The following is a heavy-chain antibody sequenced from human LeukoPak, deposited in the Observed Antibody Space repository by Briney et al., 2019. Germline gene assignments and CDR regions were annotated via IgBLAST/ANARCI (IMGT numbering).Heavy chain of an antibody. J-gene: IGHJ4*02. V-gene: IGHV3-33*01. Sequence: GGSLRLSCVASGFPFSSYGMHWVRQAPGKGLEWVAVIWSVGGAEYYADSVKGRFTFSRDNAKNSLYLQMDSLRAEDTAVYYCARDKSAGADTGSSFYYWGQGALVTVSS. CDR1: GFPFSSYG. D-gene: IGHD3-10*01. CDR3: ARDKSAGADTGSSFYY. CDR2: IWSVGGAE.